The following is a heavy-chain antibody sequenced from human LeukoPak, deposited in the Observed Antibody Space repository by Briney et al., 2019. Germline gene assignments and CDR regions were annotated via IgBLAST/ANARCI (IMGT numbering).Heavy chain of an antibody. D-gene: IGHD5-12*01. J-gene: IGHJ3*02. CDR1: GFTFSSYA. Sequence: PGGSLRLSCAASGFTFSSYAMSWVRQSPGKGLEWVSAISGSGGNTYSADSVKGRFTISRDISKNTLYLQMTSLRAEDTAVYYCARDGRVATIWAFDIWGQGTMVTVSS. V-gene: IGHV3-23*01. CDR2: ISGSGGNT. CDR3: ARDGRVATIWAFDI.